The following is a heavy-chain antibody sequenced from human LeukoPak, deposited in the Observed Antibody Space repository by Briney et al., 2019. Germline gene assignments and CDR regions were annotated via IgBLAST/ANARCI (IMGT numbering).Heavy chain of an antibody. CDR1: GGSFSDYY. Sequence: TSETLSLTCAVYGGSFSDYYWSWIRQPPGKGLEWIGEINHSGSTNYNPSLKSRVTISVDTSENQFSLKLSSVTAADTAVYYCARGSRGVWFGESNWFDPWGQGTLVTVSS. V-gene: IGHV4-34*01. CDR3: ARGSRGVWFGESNWFDP. CDR2: INHSGST. J-gene: IGHJ5*02. D-gene: IGHD3-10*01.